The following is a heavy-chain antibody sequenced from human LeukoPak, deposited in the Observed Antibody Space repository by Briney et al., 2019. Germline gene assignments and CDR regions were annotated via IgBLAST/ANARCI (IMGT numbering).Heavy chain of an antibody. V-gene: IGHV3-49*03. D-gene: IGHD1-1*01. CDR3: TRDRGAYNLYDY. CDR1: GFTFCDYA. CDR2: IRSKAYGETA. Sequence: GGSLRLSCTASGFTFCDYAMSWIRQAPGKGLEWVGFIRSKAYGETADYAASVKGRFTISRVDSKAIAYLQMNSLKTEDTAVYHCTRDRGAYNLYDYWGQGTLVTVSS. J-gene: IGHJ4*02.